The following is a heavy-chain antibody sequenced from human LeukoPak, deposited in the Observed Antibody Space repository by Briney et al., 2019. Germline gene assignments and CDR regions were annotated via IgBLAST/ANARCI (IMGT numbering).Heavy chain of an antibody. V-gene: IGHV1-69*04. D-gene: IGHD5-12*01. J-gene: IGHJ4*02. CDR1: GGTFSSYA. CDR3: ARGRWLRSAFDY. Sequence: SVKVSCKASGGTFSSYAISWVRQAPGQGLEWMGRIIPIFGIANYAQKFQGRVTITADKSTSTAYMELSSLRSEDTAVYYCARGRWLRSAFDYWGQGTLVTVSS. CDR2: IIPIFGIA.